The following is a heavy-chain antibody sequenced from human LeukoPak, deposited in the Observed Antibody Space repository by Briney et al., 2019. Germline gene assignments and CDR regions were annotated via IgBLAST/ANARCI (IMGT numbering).Heavy chain of an antibody. D-gene: IGHD3-10*01. CDR3: ARAPVDYGSGNYYFDY. Sequence: SETLSLTCTVSGGSISSGGYYWSWIRQHPGKGLEWIGYIYYSGSTYYNPSLKSRVTISVDTSKNQFSLKLSSVTAADTAVYYCARAPVDYGSGNYYFDYWGQGTLVTVSS. V-gene: IGHV4-31*03. CDR1: GGSISSGGYY. CDR2: IYYSGST. J-gene: IGHJ4*02.